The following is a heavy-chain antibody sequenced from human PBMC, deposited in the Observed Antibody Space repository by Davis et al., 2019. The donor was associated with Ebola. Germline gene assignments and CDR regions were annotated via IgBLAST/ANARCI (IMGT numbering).Heavy chain of an antibody. CDR2: INTNTGNP. CDR3: AGGYYDSSGPQFPYGMDV. V-gene: IGHV7-4-1*02. Sequence: ASVKVSCKASGYTFTSYAMHWVRQAPGQRLEWMGWINTNTGNPTYAQGFTGRFVFSLDTSVSTAYLQISSLKAEDTAVYYCAGGYYDSSGPQFPYGMDVWGQGTTVTVSS. CDR1: GYTFTSYA. J-gene: IGHJ6*02. D-gene: IGHD3-22*01.